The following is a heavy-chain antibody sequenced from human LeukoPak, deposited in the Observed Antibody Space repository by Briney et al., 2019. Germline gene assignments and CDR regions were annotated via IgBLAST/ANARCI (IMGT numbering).Heavy chain of an antibody. CDR1: GYTFTAYY. J-gene: IGHJ4*02. Sequence: ASVKVSCKASGYTFTAYYVHWVRQAPGQGLEWMGWINPNSRGTKYAQKFQGRVTMTRDTSISTAYMELTRLRSDDTAVYYCAKWRKATVTTSFDYWGQGTLVTVSS. CDR2: INPNSRGT. D-gene: IGHD4-17*01. CDR3: AKWRKATVTTSFDY. V-gene: IGHV1-2*02.